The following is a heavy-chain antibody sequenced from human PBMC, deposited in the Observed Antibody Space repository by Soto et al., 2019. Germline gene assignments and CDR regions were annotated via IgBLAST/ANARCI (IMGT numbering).Heavy chain of an antibody. CDR3: ARSGLPFDY. V-gene: IGHV3-64*01. Sequence: EVQLVESGGDLVQPGGSLRLSCAASGFTFSSYAMHWVRQAPGKGLEYVSGISRNGGSTYYANSVKGRFTISRDNSKSTLYLQVGSLRAEDMAVYYCARSGLPFDYWGQGTLVTVSS. CDR2: ISRNGGST. D-gene: IGHD2-21*02. J-gene: IGHJ4*02. CDR1: GFTFSSYA.